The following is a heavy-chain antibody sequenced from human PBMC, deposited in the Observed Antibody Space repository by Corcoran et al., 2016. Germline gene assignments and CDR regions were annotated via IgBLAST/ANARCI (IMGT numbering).Heavy chain of an antibody. CDR3: QSPVAGTGTYTIEY. D-gene: IGHD6-19*01. CDR1: GYTFTSYA. J-gene: IGHJ4*02. Sequence: QVQLVQSGAEVKKPGASVKVSCKASGYTFTSYAMHWVRQAPGQRLEWMGWINAGNGNTKYSQKFQGRVTITRDTSASTAYMELSSLRSEDTAVDYCQSPVAGTGTYTIEYWGQGTLVTVTS. CDR2: INAGNGNT. V-gene: IGHV1-3*01.